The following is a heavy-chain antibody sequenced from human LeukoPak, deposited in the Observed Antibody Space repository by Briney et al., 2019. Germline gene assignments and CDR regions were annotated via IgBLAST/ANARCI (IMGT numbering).Heavy chain of an antibody. CDR2: ISTETQSP. V-gene: IGHV1-8*01. CDR1: GYTSPFYG. CDR3: ARDSMGYSSTWN. D-gene: IGHD6-13*01. Sequence: ASVMVSCKVSGYTSPFYGITWVRQAPGQGLEWMGWISTETQSPNYVQKLQGRVTMTRNTSISTAYMELSSLRSEDTAVYFCARDSMGYSSTWNWGQGTQVTVSA. J-gene: IGHJ4*02.